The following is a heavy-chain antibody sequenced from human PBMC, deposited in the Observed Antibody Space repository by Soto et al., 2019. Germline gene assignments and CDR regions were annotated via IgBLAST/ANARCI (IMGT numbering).Heavy chain of an antibody. D-gene: IGHD5-18*01. J-gene: IGHJ6*02. CDR2: IYYSGST. CDR3: ARDGPRGYGYGSPPNYSYGRDV. V-gene: IGHV4-59*01. CDR1: GGSISSYY. Sequence: SETLSLTCTVSGGSISSYYWSWIRQPPGKGLEWIGYIYYSGSTNYNPSLKSRVTISVDTSKNQFSLKLSSVTAADTAVYYCARDGPRGYGYGSPPNYSYGRDVWGQGNPGHRLL.